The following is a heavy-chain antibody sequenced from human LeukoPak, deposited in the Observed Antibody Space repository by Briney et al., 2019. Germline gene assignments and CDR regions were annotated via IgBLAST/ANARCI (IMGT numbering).Heavy chain of an antibody. D-gene: IGHD2-15*01. Sequence: SVKVSCKASGGTFSSYAISWVRQAPGQGLEWMGGIIPIFGTANYAQKFQGRVTITADESTSTAYMELSSLRSEDTAVYYCARVVVVAAPPYYYYYYMDVWGKGTAVTVSS. CDR3: ARVVVVAAPPYYYYYYMDV. V-gene: IGHV1-69*13. J-gene: IGHJ6*03. CDR1: GGTFSSYA. CDR2: IIPIFGTA.